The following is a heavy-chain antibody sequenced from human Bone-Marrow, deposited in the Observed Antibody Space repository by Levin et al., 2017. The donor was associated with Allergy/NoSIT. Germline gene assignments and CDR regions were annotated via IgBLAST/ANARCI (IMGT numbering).Heavy chain of an antibody. Sequence: SLLLSFSSSGFTCRTYAMIWVRQAPGPFLSFFSSFLSFFLPPPYADSVKGRFTISRDDSRNTLSLQMNTLRAEDTALYYCAKSNDAAGRYSHAFDVWGHGTMATVSS. CDR3: AKSNDAAGRYSHAFDV. CDR2: FLSFFLPP. D-gene: IGHD5-12*01. V-gene: IGHV3-23*01. J-gene: IGHJ3*01. CDR1: GFTCRTYA.